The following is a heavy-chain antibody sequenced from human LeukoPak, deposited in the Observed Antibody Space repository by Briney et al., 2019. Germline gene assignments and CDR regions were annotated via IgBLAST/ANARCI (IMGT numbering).Heavy chain of an antibody. CDR1: GFTFSSYA. J-gene: IGHJ4*02. D-gene: IGHD3-10*02. Sequence: GGSLRLSCAASGFTFSSYAMSWVRQAPGKGLEWVSIISGSGGSTYHADSVKGRFTISRDNSKNTLYLQMNSLRAEDTAVYYCAKVKLFGGSSSASYFDYWGQGTLVTVSS. CDR2: ISGSGGST. V-gene: IGHV3-23*01. CDR3: AKVKLFGGSSSASYFDY.